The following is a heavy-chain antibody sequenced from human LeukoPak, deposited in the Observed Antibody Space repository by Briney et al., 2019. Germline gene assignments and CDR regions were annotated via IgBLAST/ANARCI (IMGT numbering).Heavy chain of an antibody. J-gene: IGHJ5*02. V-gene: IGHV3-23*01. CDR2: ISASGGTA. CDR1: GFTFSSYA. D-gene: IGHD3-9*01. Sequence: GGSLRLSCAASGFTFSSYAMSWVRQAPGKGLEWVSAISASGGTAYYADSVKGRFTISRDNSKNTLYLQMNSLRAEDTAVYYCAKGWRGTRYYDILTGQHNWFDPWGQGTLVTVSS. CDR3: AKGWRGTRYYDILTGQHNWFDP.